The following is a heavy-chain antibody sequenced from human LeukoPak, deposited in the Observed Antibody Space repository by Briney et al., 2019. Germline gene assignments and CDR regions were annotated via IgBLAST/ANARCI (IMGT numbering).Heavy chain of an antibody. J-gene: IGHJ6*04. CDR1: AYTFTSYG. Sequence: GASVKVSCKASAYTFTSYGISWVRQAPGHGIEWMGWISAYNGNTNHAQKLPGRVTMTTDTSTSTAYMELRSLRSDDTAVYYCAREVRYYDILTGYLGGGYYYYGMDVWGKGTTVTVSS. V-gene: IGHV1-18*04. CDR3: AREVRYYDILTGYLGGGYYYYGMDV. D-gene: IGHD3-9*01. CDR2: ISAYNGNT.